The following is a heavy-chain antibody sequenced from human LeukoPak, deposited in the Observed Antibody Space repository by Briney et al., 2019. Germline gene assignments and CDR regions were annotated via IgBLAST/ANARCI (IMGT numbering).Heavy chain of an antibody. CDR3: ARVKFGQQWLEYYYYYMDV. CDR2: IYYSGST. J-gene: IGHJ6*03. CDR1: GGSISSSSYY. D-gene: IGHD6-19*01. V-gene: IGHV4-39*07. Sequence: SETLSLTCTVSGGSISSSSYYWGWIRQPPGKGLEWIGSIYYSGSTNYNPSLKSRVTISVDTSKNQFSLKLSSVTAADTAVYYCARVKFGQQWLEYYYYYMDVWGKGTTVTISS.